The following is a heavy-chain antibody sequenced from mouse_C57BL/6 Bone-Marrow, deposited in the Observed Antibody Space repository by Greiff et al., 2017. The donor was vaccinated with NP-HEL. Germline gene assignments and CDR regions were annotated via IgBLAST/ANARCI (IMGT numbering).Heavy chain of an antibody. Sequence: QVHVKQSGAELVKPGASVKLSCKASGYTFTEYTIHWVKQRSGQGLEWIGWFYPGSGSIKYNEKFKDKATLTADKSSSTVYMELSRLTSEDSAVYFCARHVYYRDYFDYWGQGTTLTVSS. CDR1: GYTFTEYT. D-gene: IGHD2-12*01. CDR3: ARHVYYRDYFDY. J-gene: IGHJ2*01. V-gene: IGHV1-62-2*01. CDR2: FYPGSGSI.